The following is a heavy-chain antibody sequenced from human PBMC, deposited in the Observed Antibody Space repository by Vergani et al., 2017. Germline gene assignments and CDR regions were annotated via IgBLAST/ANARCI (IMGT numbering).Heavy chain of an antibody. CDR3: ARERRAVAAYGMDV. J-gene: IGHJ6*02. CDR2: ISSSSSYT. CDR1: GFTFSDYY. Sequence: QVQLVESGGGLVKPGGSLRLPCAAPGFTFSDYYMSWIRQAPGKGLEWVSYISSSSSYTNYADSVKGRFTLSRDNAKNSLYLQLNSLRAEDTAGYYCARERRAVAAYGMDVWGQGTTVTVSS. V-gene: IGHV3-11*05. D-gene: IGHD6-19*01.